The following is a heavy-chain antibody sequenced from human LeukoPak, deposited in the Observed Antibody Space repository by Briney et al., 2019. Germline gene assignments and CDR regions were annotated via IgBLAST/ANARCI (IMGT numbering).Heavy chain of an antibody. J-gene: IGHJ6*03. V-gene: IGHV3-23*01. CDR2: IRPDGDRT. CDR3: AKVITTIGVVEASKKYYYMDI. Sequence: HPGGSLRLSCAASGFTFSTYAITWVRQGPGKGLEWVSAIRPDGDRTYYANSVRGRFTISRDNSKDTVYLQINGLRVEDTAVYYCAKVITTIGVVEASKKYYYMDIWGKGTTVTVSS. CDR1: GFTFSTYA. D-gene: IGHD3-3*01.